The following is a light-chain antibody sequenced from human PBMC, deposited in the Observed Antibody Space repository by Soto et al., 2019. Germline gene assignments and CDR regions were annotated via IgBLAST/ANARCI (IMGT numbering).Light chain of an antibody. J-gene: IGLJ3*02. CDR1: SSNIGAGYD. V-gene: IGLV1-40*01. Sequence: QPVLTQPPSVSGAPGQRVTISCTGSSSNIGAGYDVHWYQQLPGTAPKLLIYGNSNRPSGVPDRFSGSKSGTSASLAITGLQAEDEADYYCQSYDSSRSGWVFGGGTQLTVL. CDR3: QSYDSSRSGWV. CDR2: GNS.